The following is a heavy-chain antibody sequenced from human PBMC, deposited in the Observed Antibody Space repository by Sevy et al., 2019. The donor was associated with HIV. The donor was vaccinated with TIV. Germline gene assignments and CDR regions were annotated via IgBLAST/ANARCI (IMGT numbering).Heavy chain of an antibody. V-gene: IGHV4-4*07. D-gene: IGHD6-13*01. J-gene: IGHJ3*02. CDR3: ARDLPAAGAFDI. CDR2: IYTSGST. Sequence: SETLSLTCTVSGGSISSYYWSWIRHPAGKGLEWIGRIYTSGSTNYNPSLKSRVTMSVDTSKNQFSLKLSSVTAADTAVYYCARDLPAAGAFDIWGQGTMVTVSS. CDR1: GGSISSYY.